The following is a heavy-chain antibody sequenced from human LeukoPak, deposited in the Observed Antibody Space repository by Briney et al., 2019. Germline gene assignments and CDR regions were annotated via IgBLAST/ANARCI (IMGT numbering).Heavy chain of an antibody. CDR3: AREGNGLLSKDLDY. D-gene: IGHD2-15*01. CDR2: INPRDGGT. CDR1: GYTFTGYY. J-gene: IGHJ4*02. V-gene: IGHV1-2*02. Sequence: GASVKVSCKGSGYTFTGYYLHWVRQAPGQGLDWVGYINPRDGGTSSPPNFRGRVTMTTDASSSTVYMELSRLTSDDTAIYYCAREGNGLLSKDLDYWGQGTLVTVSS.